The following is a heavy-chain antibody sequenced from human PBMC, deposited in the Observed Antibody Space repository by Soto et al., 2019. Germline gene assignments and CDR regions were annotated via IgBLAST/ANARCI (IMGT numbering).Heavy chain of an antibody. D-gene: IGHD6-13*01. CDR2: ISWNSGSI. CDR3: AKDINPVIAAADY. V-gene: IGHV3-9*01. CDR1: GFTFDDYA. J-gene: IGHJ4*02. Sequence: EVQLVESGGGLVQPGRSLRLSCAASGFTFDDYAMHWVRQAPGKGLEWVSGISWNSGSIGYADSVKGRFTISRENAKKSLYLQMASLRAEDTALYYCAKDINPVIAAADYWGQGTLVTVSS.